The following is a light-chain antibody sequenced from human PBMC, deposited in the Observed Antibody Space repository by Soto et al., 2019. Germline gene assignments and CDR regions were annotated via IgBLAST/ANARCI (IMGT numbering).Light chain of an antibody. Sequence: ETVLTQSPGTLSLSPGERLTLSCRTRQSAPSSNLAWYQQKPGQAPRLLIYGASSRATGIPDSFSGSGSGTDCTLTVSRLEPEDFAVYFCQHYGTFGPGTKVDIK. CDR2: GAS. CDR3: QHYGT. J-gene: IGKJ3*01. V-gene: IGKV3-20*01. CDR1: QSAPSSN.